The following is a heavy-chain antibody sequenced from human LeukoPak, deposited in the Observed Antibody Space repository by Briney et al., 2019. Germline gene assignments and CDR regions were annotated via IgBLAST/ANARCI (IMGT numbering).Heavy chain of an antibody. D-gene: IGHD3-16*02. J-gene: IGHJ4*02. V-gene: IGHV4-34*01. Sequence: PSETLSLTCAVYGGSFSGYYWSWTRQPPGKGLEWIGEINHSGSTNYNPSLKSRVTISVDTSKNQFSLKLSSVTAADTAVYYCARGADYIWGSYRYKPAARPFDYWGQGTLVTVSS. CDR2: INHSGST. CDR1: GGSFSGYY. CDR3: ARGADYIWGSYRYKPAARPFDY.